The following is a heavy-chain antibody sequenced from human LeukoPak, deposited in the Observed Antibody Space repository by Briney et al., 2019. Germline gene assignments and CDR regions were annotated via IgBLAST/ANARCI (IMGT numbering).Heavy chain of an antibody. V-gene: IGHV3-7*01. CDR2: IKQDGSEK. CDR1: GFTFSTYW. D-gene: IGHD2-21*01. J-gene: IGHJ3*02. CDR3: ARAPYCGGDCYVYAFDI. Sequence: GGSLRLSCAASGFTFSTYWMSWVRQAPGKGLEWVANIKQDGSEKYYVDSVKGRFTISRDNAKNSLFLQMNSPRAEDTAVYYCARAPYCGGDCYVYAFDIWGLGTMVTVSS.